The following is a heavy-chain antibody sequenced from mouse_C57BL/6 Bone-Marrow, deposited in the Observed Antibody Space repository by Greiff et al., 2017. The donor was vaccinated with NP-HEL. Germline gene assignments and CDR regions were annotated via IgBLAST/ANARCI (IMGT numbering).Heavy chain of an antibody. Sequence: VKLEESGGDLVKPGGSLKLSCAASGFTFSSYGMSWVRQTPDKRLEWVATISSGGSYTYYPDSVKGRFTISRDNAKNTLYLQMSSLKSEDTAMYYCATPTGAWFAYWGQGTLVTVSA. J-gene: IGHJ3*01. CDR1: GFTFSSYG. CDR3: ATPTGAWFAY. D-gene: IGHD4-1*02. V-gene: IGHV5-6*02. CDR2: ISSGGSYT.